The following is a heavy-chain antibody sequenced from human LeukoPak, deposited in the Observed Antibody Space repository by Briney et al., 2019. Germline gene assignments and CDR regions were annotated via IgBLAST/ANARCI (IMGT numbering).Heavy chain of an antibody. CDR3: AREDYDYVWGSYPSGGFDP. Sequence: GGSLRLSCAASGFTFDDYGMSWVRQAPGKGLEWVSGINWNGGSTGYADSVKGRFTISRDNAKNSLYLQMNSLRAEDTALYYCAREDYDYVWGSYPSGGFDPWGQGTLGTVSS. CDR1: GFTFDDYG. V-gene: IGHV3-20*04. CDR2: INWNGGST. J-gene: IGHJ5*02. D-gene: IGHD3-16*02.